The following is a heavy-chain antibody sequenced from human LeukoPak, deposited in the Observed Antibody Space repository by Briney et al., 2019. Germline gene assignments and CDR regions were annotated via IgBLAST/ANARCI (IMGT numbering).Heavy chain of an antibody. Sequence: ASVKVSCEASGGTFSSYAISWVRQAPGQGLEWMGWINPKSGGTNYAQKFQGRVTMTRDTSISTAYMDMSSLRSDDTAVYYCARNLWFGESSDAFDMWGQGTMVTVSS. CDR2: INPKSGGT. CDR1: GGTFSSYA. V-gene: IGHV1-2*02. CDR3: ARNLWFGESSDAFDM. D-gene: IGHD3-10*01. J-gene: IGHJ3*02.